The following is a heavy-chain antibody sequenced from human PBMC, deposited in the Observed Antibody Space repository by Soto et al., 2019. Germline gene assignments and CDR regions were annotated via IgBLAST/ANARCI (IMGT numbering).Heavy chain of an antibody. CDR2: IVGSGGST. J-gene: IGHJ4*02. V-gene: IGHV3-23*01. D-gene: IGHD3-16*01. CDR1: GFIFNNFA. CDR3: AKALYDYVWGSPDY. Sequence: GGSLRLSCAASGFIFNNFAMTWVRQAPGKGLEWVSVIVGSGGSTDYADSVKGRFTISRDNSKNTLYPQMNSLRAEDTAVYYCAKALYDYVWGSPDYWGQGTLVTVSS.